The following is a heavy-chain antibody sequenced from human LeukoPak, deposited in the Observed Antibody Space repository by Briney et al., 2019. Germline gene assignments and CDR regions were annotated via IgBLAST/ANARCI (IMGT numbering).Heavy chain of an antibody. CDR2: ITTLFGIA. J-gene: IGHJ4*02. V-gene: IGHV1-69*13. D-gene: IGHD5-24*01. Sequence: SVKVSCTTSGGTFRSPVTSWVRQAPGQGLEWMGDITTLFGIANYAQKFQGRVTITADESTNTAYMELRSLRSDDTAVYYCARDGWDAYSGSYRDYWGQGTLVIVSS. CDR3: ARDGWDAYSGSYRDY. CDR1: GGTFRSPV.